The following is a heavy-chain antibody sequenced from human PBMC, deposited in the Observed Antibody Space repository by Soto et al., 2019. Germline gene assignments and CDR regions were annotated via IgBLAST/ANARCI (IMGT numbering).Heavy chain of an antibody. D-gene: IGHD2-2*01. CDR2: IYTSGST. J-gene: IGHJ5*02. V-gene: IGHV4-4*07. Sequence: SETLSLTCTVSGGSISSYYWSWIRQPAGKGLEWIGRIYTSGSTNYNPSLKSRVTMSVDTSKNQFSLKLSSVTAADTAVYYCASSSTSPNWFDPWGQGTLVTVSS. CDR3: ASSSTSPNWFDP. CDR1: GGSISSYY.